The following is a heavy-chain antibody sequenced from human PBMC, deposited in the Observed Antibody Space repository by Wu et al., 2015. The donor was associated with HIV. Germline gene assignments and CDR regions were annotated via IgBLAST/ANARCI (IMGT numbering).Heavy chain of an antibody. J-gene: IGHJ4*02. CDR3: ARDSPHYYDSSGFDY. V-gene: IGHV1-2*02. Sequence: QVQLVQSGAEVKKPGASVKVSCKASGYTFMDYYIHWLRQVRGQGLEWMGWINPKSGGTNYAQKFQGRVTMTRDTSISTAYMELSRLRSDDTAVYYCARDSPHYYDSSGFDYWGQGTLVTVSS. CDR1: GYTFMDYY. CDR2: INPKSGGT. D-gene: IGHD3-22*01.